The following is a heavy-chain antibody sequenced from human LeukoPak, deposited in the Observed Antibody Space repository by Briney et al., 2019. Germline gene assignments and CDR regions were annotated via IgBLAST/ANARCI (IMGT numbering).Heavy chain of an antibody. V-gene: IGHV3-23*01. D-gene: IGHD4-17*01. CDR3: ARDKGNTVTTNWYFDL. Sequence: PGGSLRLSCAASGFTFSTYAMSWVRLAPGKGLEWVSGISGSGGSTYYADSVKGRFTISRDNSKNTLYLQMNSLRAEDTAVYYCARDKGNTVTTNWYFDLWGRDTLVTVSS. CDR1: GFTFSTYA. J-gene: IGHJ2*01. CDR2: ISGSGGST.